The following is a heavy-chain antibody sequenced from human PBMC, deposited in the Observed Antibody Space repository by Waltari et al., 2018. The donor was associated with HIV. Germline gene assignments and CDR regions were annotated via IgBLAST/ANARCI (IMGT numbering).Heavy chain of an antibody. J-gene: IGHJ3*02. D-gene: IGHD2-21*01. CDR3: VRRRWRTTMVFVVKGGVFDI. CDR2: INHSGKT. CDR1: GGSLHNFF. Sequence: QVQLQQWGAGLVKPAETLSLHCAVYGGSLHNFFWSFVRHSPGKGFEWIGEINHSGKTDYNPSLNGRVTLSSDPSKMQFYLQLTSMTVADTAIYYCVRRRWRTTMVFVVKGGVFDIWGQGTEVTVSS. V-gene: IGHV4-34*02.